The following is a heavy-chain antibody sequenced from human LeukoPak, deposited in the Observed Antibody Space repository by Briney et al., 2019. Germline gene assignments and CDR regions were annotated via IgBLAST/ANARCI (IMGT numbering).Heavy chain of an antibody. J-gene: IGHJ5*02. V-gene: IGHV3-48*01. Sequence: PGGSLRLSCAASGFTFSSYSMNWVRQAPGKGLEWVSYISSSSSTIYYADSVEGRFTISRDNAKNSLYLQMNSLRAEDTAVYYCARDLVRSGEYWFDPWGQGTLVTVSS. D-gene: IGHD6-25*01. CDR1: GFTFSSYS. CDR3: ARDLVRSGEYWFDP. CDR2: ISSSSSTI.